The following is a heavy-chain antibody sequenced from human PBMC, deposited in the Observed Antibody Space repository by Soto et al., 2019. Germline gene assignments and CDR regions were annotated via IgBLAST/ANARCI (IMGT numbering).Heavy chain of an antibody. CDR1: GYTFTSYA. V-gene: IGHV1-2*04. Sequence: ASVKVSCKASGYTFTSYAMHWVRQAPGQRLEWMGWINPNSGGTNYAQKFQGWFTMTRYTSISTAYMELSRLRSYDTAVYYCAKGLYYYYGMDVWGQGTTVTVSS. J-gene: IGHJ6*02. CDR3: AKGLYYYYGMDV. CDR2: INPNSGGT.